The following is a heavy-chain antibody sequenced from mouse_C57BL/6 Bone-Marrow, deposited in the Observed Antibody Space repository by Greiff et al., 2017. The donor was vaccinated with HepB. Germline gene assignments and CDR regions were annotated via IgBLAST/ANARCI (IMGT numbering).Heavy chain of an antibody. D-gene: IGHD1-1*01. CDR1: GFTFSSYG. J-gene: IGHJ2*01. CDR2: ISSGGSYT. V-gene: IGHV5-6*01. CDR3: ARHGITTVVATDY. Sequence: EVQLMESGGDLVKPGGSLKLSCAASGFTFSSYGMSWVRQTPDKRLEWVATISSGGSYTYYPDSVKGRFTISRDNAKNTLYLQMSSLKSEDTAMYYCARHGITTVVATDYWGQGTTLTVSS.